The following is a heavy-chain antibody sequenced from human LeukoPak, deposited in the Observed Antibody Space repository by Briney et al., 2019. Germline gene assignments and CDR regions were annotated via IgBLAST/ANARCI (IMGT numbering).Heavy chain of an antibody. CDR2: GSDQNDGA. CDR3: ARDWDQRTDCFDP. CDR1: GGTFISYA. J-gene: IGHJ5*02. V-gene: IGHV1-18*01. D-gene: IGHD1-14*01. Sequence: AAVKVSCKGSGGTFISYAMSGVGQARGQGGEGVGGGSDQNDGAKYAQKFQDRETITTDKYTSKAYLQLSSLRSDDTAVYYCARDWDQRTDCFDPWGQGTLVTVSS.